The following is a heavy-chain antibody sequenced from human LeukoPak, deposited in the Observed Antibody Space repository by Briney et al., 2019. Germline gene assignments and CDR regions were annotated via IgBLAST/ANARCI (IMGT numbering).Heavy chain of an antibody. V-gene: IGHV1-18*01. Sequence: ASVKASCKASGYTFTSYGTSWVRQAPGQGLEWMGWISAYNGNTNYAQKLQGRVTMTTDTSTSTAYMELRSLRSDDTAVYYCARDKRYSRENWFDPWGQGTLVTVSS. J-gene: IGHJ5*02. CDR3: ARDKRYSRENWFDP. D-gene: IGHD5-12*01. CDR2: ISAYNGNT. CDR1: GYTFTSYG.